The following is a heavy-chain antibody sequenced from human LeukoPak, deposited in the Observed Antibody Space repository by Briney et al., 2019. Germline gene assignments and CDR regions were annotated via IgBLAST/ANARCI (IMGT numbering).Heavy chain of an antibody. V-gene: IGHV4-39*02. D-gene: IGHD3-10*01. J-gene: IGHJ3*02. CDR1: GGSISSSSYY. CDR3: AGDLSDYYGSGSYRPIDAFDI. CDR2: IYYSGIT. Sequence: PSETLSLTCTVSGGSISSSSYYWGWIRQPPGKGLEWIGSIYYSGITYYNPSLKSRVTIFVDTSKNQFSLKLSSVTAADTAVYYCAGDLSDYYGSGSYRPIDAFDIWGQGTMVTVSS.